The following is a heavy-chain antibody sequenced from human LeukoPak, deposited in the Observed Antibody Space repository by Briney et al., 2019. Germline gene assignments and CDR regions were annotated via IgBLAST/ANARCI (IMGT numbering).Heavy chain of an antibody. D-gene: IGHD2-15*01. V-gene: IGHV1-2*02. J-gene: IGHJ4*02. CDR3: ASRPDQHLLYYFDY. CDR1: GYTFTGYY. Sequence: ASVKVSCKASGYTFTGYYMHWVRQAPGQGLEWMGWINPNSGGTKYAQKFQGRVTMTSNASISTAYMELSSLRSDDTAVYYCASRPDQHLLYYFDYWGQGALVTVSS. CDR2: INPNSGGT.